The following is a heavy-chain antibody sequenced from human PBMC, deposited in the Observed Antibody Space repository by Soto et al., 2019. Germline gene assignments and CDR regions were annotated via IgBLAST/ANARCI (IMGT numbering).Heavy chain of an antibody. D-gene: IGHD6-19*01. V-gene: IGHV1-69*06. CDR1: GGTFNSYA. CDR2: IIPIFRST. J-gene: IGHJ2*01. CDR3: ARVLLPLYGSGWRSLDWYVDL. Sequence: QVQLVQSGAEVKKPGSSVKVSCKASGGTFNSYALTWVRQAPGHGLEWMGGIIPIFRSTNYAQKFQGRVTITANRSTSTAYMERSSLRSDDTAVYYCARVLLPLYGSGWRSLDWYVDLWGRGTLVTVSS.